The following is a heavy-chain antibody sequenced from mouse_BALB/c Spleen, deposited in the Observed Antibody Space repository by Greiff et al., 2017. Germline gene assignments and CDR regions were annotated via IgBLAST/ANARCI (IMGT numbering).Heavy chain of an antibody. D-gene: IGHD1-2*01. J-gene: IGHJ2*01. Sequence: VQLQQPGAELVKPGASVKLSCKASGYTFTSYYMYWVKQRPGQGLEWIGGINPSNGGTNFNEKFKSKATLTVDKSSSTAYMQLSSLTSEDSAVYYCTIKIITTAYFDDWGQGTTLTVSS. CDR2: INPSNGGT. CDR1: GYTFTSYY. CDR3: TIKIITTAYFDD. V-gene: IGHV1S81*02.